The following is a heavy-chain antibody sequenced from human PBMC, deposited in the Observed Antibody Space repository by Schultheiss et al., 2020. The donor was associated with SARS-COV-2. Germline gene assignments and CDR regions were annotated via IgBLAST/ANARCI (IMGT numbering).Heavy chain of an antibody. J-gene: IGHJ5*02. CDR2: INNSGST. Sequence: SQTLSLTWAVDGGSFSGYYWCWIRQPPGKGLEWIGEINNSGSTNYNPSHKSRVTKSVDTSKNQYSLKLSSVTAAETAVYYCARVGGIAAAGTLDPWGQGTLVTVAS. D-gene: IGHD6-13*01. CDR1: GGSFSGYY. V-gene: IGHV4-34*01. CDR3: ARVGGIAAAGTLDP.